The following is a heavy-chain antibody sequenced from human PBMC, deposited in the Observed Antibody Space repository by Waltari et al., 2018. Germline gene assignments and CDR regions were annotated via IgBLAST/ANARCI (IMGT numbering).Heavy chain of an antibody. D-gene: IGHD1-26*01. V-gene: IGHV3-23*01. CDR1: GFTFSSYA. Sequence: EVQLLESGGGLVQPGGSLRLSCAASGFTFSSYAMSWVRQAPGQGLEWIAAISGSGGSTYYADSVKGRFTITRDNSKNTLYLQMSSLRAEDTAVYYCAKDLVGATEYDYYYMDVWGKGTTVTISS. CDR2: ISGSGGST. CDR3: AKDLVGATEYDYYYMDV. J-gene: IGHJ6*03.